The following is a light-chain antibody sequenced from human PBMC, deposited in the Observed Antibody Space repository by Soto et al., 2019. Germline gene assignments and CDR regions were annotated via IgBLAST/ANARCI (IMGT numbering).Light chain of an antibody. CDR1: PSVSCY. V-gene: IGKV3-15*01. J-gene: IGKJ4*01. Sequence: ELVSTQSPATLSLSPGERATLSCRASPSVSCYFAWYQQKPGQAPRLLIYGESSSATGIPARFSGRGSGTEFTLSISSLQSEDSAVYYCQQYSNWPLLTFGGGPKVDIK. CDR2: GES. CDR3: QQYSNWPLLT.